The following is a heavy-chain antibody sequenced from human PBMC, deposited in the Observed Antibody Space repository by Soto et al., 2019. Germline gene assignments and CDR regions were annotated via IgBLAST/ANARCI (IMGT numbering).Heavy chain of an antibody. Sequence: QVQLVQSGAEVKQPGSSVKVSCKTSGGAFSGSVISWVRHVPGQGLDWMGAIIPIYGSANYAQNLQGRIMITADESTSATYMELSSLRSEDTAVYYCVRGTLAARGSYYYYGMDVWGQGTTVTVSS. J-gene: IGHJ6*02. CDR1: GGAFSGSV. CDR3: VRGTLAARGSYYYYGMDV. D-gene: IGHD6-25*01. V-gene: IGHV1-69*19. CDR2: IIPIYGSA.